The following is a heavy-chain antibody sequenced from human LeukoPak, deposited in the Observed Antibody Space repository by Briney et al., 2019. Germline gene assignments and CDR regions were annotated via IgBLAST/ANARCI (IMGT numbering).Heavy chain of an antibody. CDR1: GFTFNDYA. J-gene: IGHJ6*03. CDR2: ISWNSRSI. Sequence: GGSLRLSCATSGFTFNDYAMYWVRQAPGKGLEWVSGISWNSRSIAYADSVKGRFTISRDNAKNSLYLQMNSLRAEDTAVYYCARVLRYCSGGNCYSGGLGYMDVWGKGTTVTISS. CDR3: ARVLRYCSGGNCYSGGLGYMDV. V-gene: IGHV3-9*01. D-gene: IGHD2-15*01.